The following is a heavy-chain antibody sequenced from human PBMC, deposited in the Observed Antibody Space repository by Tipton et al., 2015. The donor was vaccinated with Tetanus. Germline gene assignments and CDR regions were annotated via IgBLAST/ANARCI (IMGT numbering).Heavy chain of an antibody. CDR1: GFSFDDYA. J-gene: IGHJ4*02. V-gene: IGHV3-33*08. D-gene: IGHD2-15*01. CDR3: AREADCSGGSCFSGDFDT. CDR2: SWYDGTDK. Sequence: SLRLSCVTSGFSFDDYAIHWVRQVPGKGLEWLAVSWYDGTDKYYADSVKGRFTISRDNSKNTLYLQMNSLRAEDTALYYCAREADCSGGSCFSGDFDTWGQGTQVTVSS.